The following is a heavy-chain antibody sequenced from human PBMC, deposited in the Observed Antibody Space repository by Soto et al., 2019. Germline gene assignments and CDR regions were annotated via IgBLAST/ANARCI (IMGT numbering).Heavy chain of an antibody. Sequence: QVQLQQWGAGLLKPSETLSLTCAVYGGSFSGYYWTWIRQPPGTGLEWIGEINHRGSTNYNPSLKSRINISLDTSKNQFTLKLTPLTAAVTAVYYCARDKMSGLYDYWGQGTLVTVSS. V-gene: IGHV4-34*01. J-gene: IGHJ4*02. CDR3: ARDKMSGLYDY. CDR2: INHRGST. CDR1: GGSFSGYY.